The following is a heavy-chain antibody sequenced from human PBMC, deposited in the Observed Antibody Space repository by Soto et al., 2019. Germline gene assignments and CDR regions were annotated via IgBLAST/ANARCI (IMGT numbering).Heavy chain of an antibody. D-gene: IGHD3-3*01. V-gene: IGHV4-59*01. CDR3: ARGFNFWSGSPFDY. CDR2: IYYSGST. Sequence: QVQLQESGPGLVKPSETLSLTCTVSGGSISSYYWSWIRQPPGKGLEWIGYIYYSGSTNYNPSLKSRVPITVDTSKNQFSLKLSSVTAADTAVYYCARGFNFWSGSPFDYWGQGTLVTVSS. CDR1: GGSISSYY. J-gene: IGHJ4*02.